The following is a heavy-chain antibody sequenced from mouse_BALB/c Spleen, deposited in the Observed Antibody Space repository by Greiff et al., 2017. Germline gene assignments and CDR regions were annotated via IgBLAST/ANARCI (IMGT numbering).Heavy chain of an antibody. J-gene: IGHJ2*01. CDR2: INPSSGYT. V-gene: IGHV1-4*02. CDR1: GYTFTSYT. CDR3: ASKGLGPFDY. D-gene: IGHD4-1*01. Sequence: QVQLQQSAAELARPGASVKMSCKASGYTFTSYTMHWVKQRPGQGLEWIGYINPSSGYTEYNQKFKDKTTLTADKSSSTAYMQLSSLTSEDSAVYYCASKGLGPFDYWGQGTTLTVSS.